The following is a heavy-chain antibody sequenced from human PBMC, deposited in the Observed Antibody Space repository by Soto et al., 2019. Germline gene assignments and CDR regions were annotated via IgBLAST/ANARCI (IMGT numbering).Heavy chain of an antibody. V-gene: IGHV3-15*01. Sequence: EVQLVESGGGLVKPGGSLRLSCAASGFTFSNAWMSWVRQAPGKGLEWVGRIKSKTDGGTTDYAAPVKGRFTISRDDSKNTLYLQINSLRAEDTAVYYCARAVCGGDCPIIGFDYWGQGTLVSVSS. J-gene: IGHJ4*02. CDR1: GFTFSNAW. CDR2: IKSKTDGGTT. D-gene: IGHD2-21*02. CDR3: ARAVCGGDCPIIGFDY.